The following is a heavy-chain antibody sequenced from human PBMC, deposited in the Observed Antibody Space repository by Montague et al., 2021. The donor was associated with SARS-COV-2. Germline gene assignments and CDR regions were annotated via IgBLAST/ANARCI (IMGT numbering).Heavy chain of an antibody. Sequence: SRRLSCAASGFPFSSYAMSLFRQAPVKGLEWVSGISDSGVYTYYSDSVKGRFTISRDNSKNTLYLQMNSLRAEDTAVYYRASHPGDGSSWWGQGTLVIVSS. V-gene: IGHV3-23*01. CDR3: ASHPGDGSSW. J-gene: IGHJ4*02. CDR1: GFPFSSYA. CDR2: ISDSGVYT. D-gene: IGHD6-13*01.